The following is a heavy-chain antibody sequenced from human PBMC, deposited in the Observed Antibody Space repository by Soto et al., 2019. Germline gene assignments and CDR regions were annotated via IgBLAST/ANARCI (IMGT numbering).Heavy chain of an antibody. D-gene: IGHD1-1*01. CDR3: ARELDYWYFDL. CDR1: GYTFSYYN. Sequence: QVQIVQSGAEVKKPGASVKLSCKGSGYTFSYYNVHWVRQAPGQRLEWMGWIHADNGKAKYSQKFQGRVTITRDPSGNTAYMELSNLRSEDTAVYYCARELDYWYFDLWGRGTLVTVSS. CDR2: IHADNGKA. V-gene: IGHV1-3*01. J-gene: IGHJ2*01.